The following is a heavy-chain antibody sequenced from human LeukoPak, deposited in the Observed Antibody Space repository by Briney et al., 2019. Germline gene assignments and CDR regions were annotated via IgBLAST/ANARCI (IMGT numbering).Heavy chain of an antibody. J-gene: IGHJ4*02. V-gene: IGHV3-74*01. CDR2: INSDGIST. D-gene: IGHD3-22*01. CDR3: ARDGNYYDSSGPADY. CDR1: RFTFSRYW. Sequence: PGGSLRLSCAASRFTFSRYWMHWIRQAPGKGLVWVSRINSDGISTSYADSVKGRFTISRDNAKNTLYLQMNSLRAEDTAVYYCARDGNYYDSSGPADYGGQGTLVAVSS.